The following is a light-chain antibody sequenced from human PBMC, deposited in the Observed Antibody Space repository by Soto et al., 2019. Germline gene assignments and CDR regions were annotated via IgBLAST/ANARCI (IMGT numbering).Light chain of an antibody. CDR1: SSDVGGYNY. J-gene: IGLJ2*01. CDR3: RSYTSSSTYVV. V-gene: IGLV2-14*01. Sequence: QSALTQPASVSGSPGQSITISCTGTSSDVGGYNYVSWYQQHPGKAPKLMIYDVSNWPSGVSNRFSGSKSGNTASLTISGLQAEDEADYYCRSYTSSSTYVVFGGGTKLTVL. CDR2: DVS.